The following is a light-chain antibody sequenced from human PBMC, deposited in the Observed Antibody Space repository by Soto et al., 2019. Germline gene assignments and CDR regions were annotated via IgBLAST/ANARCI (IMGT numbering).Light chain of an antibody. CDR2: AVT. CDR3: CSYTTSGTFV. CDR1: SSDIGSYNY. Sequence: QSALTQPASVSGSPEQSITISCTGTSSDIGSYNYVSWYQQHPGKAPKLMIYAVTDRPSGISYRFSGSKSANTTSLTISGLQAEDEADYYCCSYTTSGTFVFGTGTKLTVL. J-gene: IGLJ1*01. V-gene: IGLV2-14*01.